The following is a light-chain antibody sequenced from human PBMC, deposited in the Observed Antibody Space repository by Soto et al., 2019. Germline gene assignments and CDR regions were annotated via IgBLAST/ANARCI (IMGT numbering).Light chain of an antibody. Sequence: AIQMTQSPSSLSASVGDRVTITCRASQAIRNDLGWYQQKPGKTPKLLIFAASSLQSGVPSRFSGSRSGTDFTLTISSLQPEDFATYYCLQDFNYPWTFGQGTKVEIE. V-gene: IGKV1-6*01. CDR1: QAIRND. CDR3: LQDFNYPWT. CDR2: AAS. J-gene: IGKJ1*01.